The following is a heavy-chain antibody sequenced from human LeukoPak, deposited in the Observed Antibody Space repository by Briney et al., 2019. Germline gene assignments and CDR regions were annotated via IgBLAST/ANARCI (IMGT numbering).Heavy chain of an antibody. CDR2: VSASGAI. D-gene: IGHD2-21*01. J-gene: IGHJ3*02. Sequence: SETLSLTCSVSGVSVGSHFWSWVRQPAGKALEWIGRVSASGAISSNPSLNSRVTMSLDASKNQFSLKLTSVTAADTAVYFCARAYCGGDCTAGGAFDIWGQGTMVTVSS. V-gene: IGHV4-4*07. CDR3: ARAYCGGDCTAGGAFDI. CDR1: GVSVGSHF.